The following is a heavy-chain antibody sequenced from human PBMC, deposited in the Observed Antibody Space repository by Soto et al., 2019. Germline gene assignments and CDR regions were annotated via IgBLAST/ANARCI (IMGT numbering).Heavy chain of an antibody. J-gene: IGHJ4*02. CDR2: IYYSGSI. CDR3: ARALEQWLVYFDY. D-gene: IGHD6-19*01. CDR1: GGSISSYY. Sequence: SETLSLTCTVSGGSISSYYWSWIRQPPGKGLEWIGYIYYSGSINYNPSLKSRVTISVDTSKNQFSLKLSSVTAADTAVYYCARALEQWLVYFDYWGQGTLVTVSS. V-gene: IGHV4-59*01.